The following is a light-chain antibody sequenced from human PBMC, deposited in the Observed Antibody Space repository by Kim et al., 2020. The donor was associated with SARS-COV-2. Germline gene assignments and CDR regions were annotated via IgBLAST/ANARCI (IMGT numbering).Light chain of an antibody. Sequence: SVKPTRTLGSGQSSSAIEWHQQQQAKGARESRKLISSGSHSKGDGIPDRFSGSSSGAERYLTFSGRQSEEEADYYCQTWGAGIRGFGRGTQLTV. CDR1: SGQSSSA. CDR2: LISSGSH. V-gene: IGLV4-69*01. J-gene: IGLJ3*02. CDR3: QTWGAGIRG.